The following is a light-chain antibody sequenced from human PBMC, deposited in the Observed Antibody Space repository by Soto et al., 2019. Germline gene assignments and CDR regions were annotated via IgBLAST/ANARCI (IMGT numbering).Light chain of an antibody. J-gene: IGLJ2*01. Sequence: QSALTQPASVSGSPGQSITISCTGTRSDVGGYNYVSWYQQHPGKAPKLMIYDVSNRPSGVSNRFSGSKSGNTASLTISGLQAEDEADYYCSSHTTSSTVVFGGGTKVTVL. V-gene: IGLV2-14*01. CDR3: SSHTTSSTVV. CDR2: DVS. CDR1: RSDVGGYNY.